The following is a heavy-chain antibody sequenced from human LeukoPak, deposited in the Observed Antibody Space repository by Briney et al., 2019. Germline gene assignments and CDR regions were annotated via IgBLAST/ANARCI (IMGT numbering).Heavy chain of an antibody. J-gene: IGHJ3*02. D-gene: IGHD1-14*01. V-gene: IGHV3-20*04. CDR1: GFTFDDYG. CDR2: INWNGGST. Sequence: GGSLRLSCAASGFTFDDYGMSWVRQAPGKGLEWVSGINWNGGSTGYADSVKGRLTISRDNAKNSLYLQMNSLRAEDTALYYCARDLFGYNAFDIWGQGTMATVSS. CDR3: ARDLFGYNAFDI.